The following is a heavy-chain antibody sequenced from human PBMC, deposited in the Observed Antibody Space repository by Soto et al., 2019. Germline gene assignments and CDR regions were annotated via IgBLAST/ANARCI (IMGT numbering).Heavy chain of an antibody. CDR3: ARGIATGQLDP. Sequence: ASVKVSCKASGYTFTRYTMNWVRQAPGQRLEWMGWINPDNGSTKSSQKFQDRVIITRDTSASTAYMDLSSLRSEDTAVYYCARGIATGQLDPWGQGTLVTVSS. CDR1: GYTFTRYT. J-gene: IGHJ5*02. CDR2: INPDNGST. V-gene: IGHV1-3*01. D-gene: IGHD2-15*01.